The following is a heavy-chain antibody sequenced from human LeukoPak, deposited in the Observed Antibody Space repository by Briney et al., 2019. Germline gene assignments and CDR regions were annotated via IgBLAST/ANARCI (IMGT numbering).Heavy chain of an antibody. Sequence: SETLSLTCAVYGGSFSGYNWSWIRQPPGKGLEWIGEINHSGSTKYNASLKSRVTISVDTSKNQFSLKLRSVSAADTAVYYCARGQVVVVPAAMYYYYYMDVWGKGTTVTVSS. V-gene: IGHV4-34*01. CDR1: GGSFSGYN. CDR2: INHSGST. CDR3: ARGQVVVVPAAMYYYYYMDV. D-gene: IGHD2-2*01. J-gene: IGHJ6*03.